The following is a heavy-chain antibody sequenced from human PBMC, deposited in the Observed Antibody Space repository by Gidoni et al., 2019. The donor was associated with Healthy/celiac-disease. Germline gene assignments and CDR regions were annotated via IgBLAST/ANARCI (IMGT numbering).Heavy chain of an antibody. CDR1: GGSISSGGYY. V-gene: IGHV4-31*03. J-gene: IGHJ4*02. CDR3: ARVFNVLVPAATHYFDY. Sequence: QVQLQESGPGLVKPSQTLSLTCPFSGGSISSGGYYWSWIRQHPGKGLEWIGYIYYSGSTYYNPSLKSRVTISVDTSKNQFSLKLSSVTAADTAVYYCARVFNVLVPAATHYFDYWGQGTLVTVSS. D-gene: IGHD2-2*01. CDR2: IYYSGST.